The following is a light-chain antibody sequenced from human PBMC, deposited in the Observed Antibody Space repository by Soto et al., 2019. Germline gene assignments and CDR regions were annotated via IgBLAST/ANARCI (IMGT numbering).Light chain of an antibody. Sequence: DTQMTQSPSTLSASVGDRVTITCRASQSIRDWLAWYQQKPGKAPKLLIYKASILQRGVPSRFSGSGSGAEFTLTISGLQAEDFATYYCQHYNDYPWTFGQGTKVEIK. V-gene: IGKV1-5*03. CDR2: KAS. CDR1: QSIRDW. J-gene: IGKJ1*01. CDR3: QHYNDYPWT.